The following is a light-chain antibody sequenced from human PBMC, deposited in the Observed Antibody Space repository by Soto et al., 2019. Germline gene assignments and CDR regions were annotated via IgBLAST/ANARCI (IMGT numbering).Light chain of an antibody. CDR1: QSVSSSY. V-gene: IGKV3-20*01. CDR2: GAS. CDR3: KQSYSTKWT. J-gene: IGKJ1*01. Sequence: EIVLTQSPGTLSLSPGERATLSCRASQSVSSSYLAWYQQKPGQAPRLLIYGASSRATGIPDRFSGSGSGTAFTLNIANLHHEDFAIYYCKQSYSTKWTLGKGTKGDIK.